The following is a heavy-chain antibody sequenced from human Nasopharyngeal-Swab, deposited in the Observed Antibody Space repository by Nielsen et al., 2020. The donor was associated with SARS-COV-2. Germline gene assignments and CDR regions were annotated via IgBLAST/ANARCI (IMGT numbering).Heavy chain of an antibody. J-gene: IGHJ5*02. Sequence: GESLKISCAASGFTFRSYWESWGRQAPGKGLEWVANIKQDGSEKYYVDSVKGRFTISRDNAKNSLYLQMNSLRAEDTAVYYCARDHHYDFWSGYPGLFDPWGQGTLVTVSS. V-gene: IGHV3-7*01. CDR3: ARDHHYDFWSGYPGLFDP. CDR2: IKQDGSEK. CDR1: GFTFRSYW. D-gene: IGHD3-3*01.